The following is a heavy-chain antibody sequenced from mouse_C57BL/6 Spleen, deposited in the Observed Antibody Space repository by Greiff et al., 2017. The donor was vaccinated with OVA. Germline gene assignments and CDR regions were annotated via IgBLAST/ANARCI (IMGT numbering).Heavy chain of an antibody. CDR1: GYTFTSYW. V-gene: IGHV1-61*01. CDR2: IYPSDSET. Sequence: QVHVKQPGAELVRPGSSVKLSCKASGYTFTSYWMDWVKQRPGQGLEWIGNIYPSDSETHYNQKFKDKATLTVDKSSSTAYMQLSSLTSEDSAVYYCARFDNWDWYFDVWGTGTTVTVSS. D-gene: IGHD4-1*01. J-gene: IGHJ1*03. CDR3: ARFDNWDWYFDV.